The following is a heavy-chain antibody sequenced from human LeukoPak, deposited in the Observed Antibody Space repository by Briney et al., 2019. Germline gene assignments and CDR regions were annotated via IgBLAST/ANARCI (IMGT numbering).Heavy chain of an antibody. Sequence: GRSLRLSCTASGFTFSDYGMHWVRQAPGKGLEWVAIIWYDGYSKYYADSVRGRFTISRDNSKNTLYLQMNSLRAEDTAVYYCAKDCTYSSGWFFKGGGSYYGMDVWGQGTTVTVSS. D-gene: IGHD6-19*01. J-gene: IGHJ6*02. CDR2: IWYDGYSK. V-gene: IGHV3-33*06. CDR1: GFTFSDYG. CDR3: AKDCTYSSGWFFKGGGSYYGMDV.